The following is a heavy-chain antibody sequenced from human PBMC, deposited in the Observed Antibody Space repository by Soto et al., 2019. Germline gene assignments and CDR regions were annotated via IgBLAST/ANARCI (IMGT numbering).Heavy chain of an antibody. D-gene: IGHD2-2*01. Sequence: SGPTLVKPTQTLTLTCTFSGFSLSTSGVGVGWIRQPPGKALEWLALIYWDDDKRYSPSLKSRLTITKDTSKNQVVLTMTNMDPVDTATYYCAHRRNCSSTSCKTFYFDYWGQGTLVTVSS. CDR3: AHRRNCSSTSCKTFYFDY. J-gene: IGHJ4*02. CDR2: IYWDDDK. CDR1: GFSLSTSGVG. V-gene: IGHV2-5*02.